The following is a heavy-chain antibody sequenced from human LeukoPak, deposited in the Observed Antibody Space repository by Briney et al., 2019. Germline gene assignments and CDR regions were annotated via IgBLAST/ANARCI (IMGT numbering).Heavy chain of an antibody. D-gene: IGHD6-6*01. CDR2: IYYSGST. CDR3: ARQGQQRSSDY. CDR1: GGSISSSSYY. J-gene: IGHJ4*02. V-gene: IGHV4-39*07. Sequence: SETLSLTCTVSGGSISSSSYYWGWIRQPPGKGLERIGSIYYSGSTYYNPSLKSRVTISVDTSKNQFSLKLSSVTAADTAVYYCARQGQQRSSDYWGQGTLVTVSS.